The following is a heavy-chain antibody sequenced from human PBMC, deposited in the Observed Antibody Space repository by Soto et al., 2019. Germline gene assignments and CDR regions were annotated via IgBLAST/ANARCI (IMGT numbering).Heavy chain of an antibody. D-gene: IGHD6-19*01. Sequence: LRLSCAASGFTFSSYEMNWVRQAPGKGLEWVSYISSSGSTIYYADPVKGRFTISRDNAKNSLYLQMNSLRAEDTAVYYCSGGGSGWYDPKFAMDVWGQGTTVTVSS. CDR3: SGGGSGWYDPKFAMDV. V-gene: IGHV3-48*03. J-gene: IGHJ6*02. CDR1: GFTFSSYE. CDR2: ISSSGSTI.